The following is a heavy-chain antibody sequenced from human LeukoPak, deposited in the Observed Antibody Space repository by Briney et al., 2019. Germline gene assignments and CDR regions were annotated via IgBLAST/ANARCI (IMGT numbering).Heavy chain of an antibody. V-gene: IGHV3-53*01. CDR1: GFTVSSNY. J-gene: IGHJ3*02. CDR2: IYTSGST. CDR3: AKDSVGLVPDAFDI. D-gene: IGHD4/OR15-4a*01. Sequence: PGGSLRLSCAASGFTVSSNYMSWVRQAPGKGLEWVSVIYTSGSTYYADSVKGRFTISRDNSKNTLYLQMNSLRAEDTAVYYCAKDSVGLVPDAFDIWGQGTMVTVSS.